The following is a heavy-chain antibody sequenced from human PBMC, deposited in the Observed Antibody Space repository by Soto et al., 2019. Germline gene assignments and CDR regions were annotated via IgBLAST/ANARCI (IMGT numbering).Heavy chain of an antibody. CDR3: AREGMYYDSSPGSAFDI. CDR1: GGTFSSYA. Sequence: ASVKVSCQASGGTFSSYAISWVRQAPGQGLEWMGGIIPIFGTANYAQKFQGRVTITADESTSTAYMELSSLRSEDTAVYYCAREGMYYDSSPGSAFDIWGQGTMVTVSS. CDR2: IIPIFGTA. J-gene: IGHJ3*02. D-gene: IGHD3-22*01. V-gene: IGHV1-69*13.